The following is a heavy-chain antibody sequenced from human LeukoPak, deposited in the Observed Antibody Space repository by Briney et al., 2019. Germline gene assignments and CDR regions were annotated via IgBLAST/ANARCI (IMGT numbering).Heavy chain of an antibody. Sequence: GGSLRLSCAASGFTFRSYWMHWVRHAPGKGLVWVSRINSDGSSTSYADSVKGRFTISRDNAKNTLYLQMNSLRAEDTAVYYCARDRFGELFGYWGQGTLVTVSS. D-gene: IGHD3-10*01. CDR3: ARDRFGELFGY. V-gene: IGHV3-74*01. CDR2: INSDGSST. J-gene: IGHJ4*02. CDR1: GFTFRSYW.